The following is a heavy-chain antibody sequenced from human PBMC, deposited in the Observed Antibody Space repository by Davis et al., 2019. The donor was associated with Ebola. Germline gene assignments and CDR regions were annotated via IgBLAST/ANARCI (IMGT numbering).Heavy chain of an antibody. D-gene: IGHD2-2*01. V-gene: IGHV1-2*02. CDR2: INPNSGGT. CDR3: ARGLDYCSSTSCYTFDY. Sequence: ASVKVSCKASGYTFTGYYMHWVRQAPGQGLEWMGWINPNSGGTNYAQKFQGRVTMTRDTSISTAYMELSRLRSDDTAVYYCARGLDYCSSTSCYTFDYWGQGTLVTVSS. J-gene: IGHJ4*02. CDR1: GYTFTGYY.